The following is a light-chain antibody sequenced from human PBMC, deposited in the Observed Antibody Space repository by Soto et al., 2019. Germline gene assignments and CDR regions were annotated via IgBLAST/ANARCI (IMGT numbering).Light chain of an antibody. CDR2: AAS. CDR3: LQDYNYTFT. CDR1: QGIRND. J-gene: IGKJ5*01. Sequence: AIQMTQSPSSLSASLGDRVTITCRASQGIRNDLGWYQQKPGKAPKLLIYAASSLQSGVPSRFSVSGSGTDCTLTISSLKTEDCATYYCLQDYNYTFTFCQGTRLEIK. V-gene: IGKV1-6*01.